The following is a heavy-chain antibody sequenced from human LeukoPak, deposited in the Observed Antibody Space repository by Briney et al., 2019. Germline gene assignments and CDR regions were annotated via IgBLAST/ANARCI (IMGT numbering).Heavy chain of an antibody. V-gene: IGHV4-59*01. CDR1: GGSISSYY. CDR2: IYYSGST. Sequence: PSETLSLTCTVSGGSISSYYWSWIRQPPGKGLEWIGYIYYSGSTNYNPSLKSRVTISVDTSKNQFSLKLSSVTAADTAVYYCARSYYGSGGFDYWGQGTLVTVSS. CDR3: ARSYYGSGGFDY. J-gene: IGHJ4*02. D-gene: IGHD3-10*01.